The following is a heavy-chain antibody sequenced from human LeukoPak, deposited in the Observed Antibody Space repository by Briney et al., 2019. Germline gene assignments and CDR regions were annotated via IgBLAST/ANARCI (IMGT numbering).Heavy chain of an antibody. CDR2: INSRSNDI. CDR1: GFSFSDYS. Sequence: GGSLSLSCVASGFSFSDYSMNWVRQAPGKGLEWVSSINSRSNDIYYADSVKGRFTISRDNAKSSLYLEMNSLRAEDTAVYYCTRGGYYGDYWGQGTLVTVSS. J-gene: IGHJ4*02. CDR3: TRGGYYGDY. D-gene: IGHD3-10*01. V-gene: IGHV3-21*01.